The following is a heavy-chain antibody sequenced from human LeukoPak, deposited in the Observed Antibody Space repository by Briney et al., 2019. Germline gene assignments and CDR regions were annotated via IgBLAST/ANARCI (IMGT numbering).Heavy chain of an antibody. J-gene: IGHJ6*02. CDR2: INPSGGST. CDR1: GYNFISYY. V-gene: IGHV1-46*01. CDR3: AREDVVLVDAVRYYYYGMDV. Sequence: ASVKVSCEASGYNFISYYMHWVRQAPGQGLEWMGIINPSGGSTSYAQKFQDRVTMTRDTSTSTVYMELSSLKSEDTAVYYCAREDVVLVDAVRYYYYGMDVWGQGTTVAVSS. D-gene: IGHD2-8*01.